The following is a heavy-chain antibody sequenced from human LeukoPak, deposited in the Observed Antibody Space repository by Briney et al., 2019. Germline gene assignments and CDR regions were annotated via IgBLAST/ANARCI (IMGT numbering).Heavy chain of an antibody. V-gene: IGHV3-15*01. CDR1: GFTFSEAW. Sequence: GGSLRLSCAASGFTFSEAWMNWVRQTPEKGLEWVGLIKSKTNGGTTGYAAPVKGRFIISRDDSRNTVYLQMNSLRAEDTAVYYCAKLPTPFSWPYYYYYMDVWGKGTTVTISS. CDR3: AKLPTPFSWPYYYYYMDV. CDR2: IKSKTNGGTT. J-gene: IGHJ6*03. D-gene: IGHD6-13*01.